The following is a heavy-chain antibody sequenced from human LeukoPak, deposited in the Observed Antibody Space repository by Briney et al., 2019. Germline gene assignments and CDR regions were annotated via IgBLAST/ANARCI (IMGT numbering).Heavy chain of an antibody. D-gene: IGHD2-2*01. CDR1: GFTFSSYG. J-gene: IGHJ6*02. CDR3: AKDIDQLPFYGMDV. CDR2: ISYDGSNK. Sequence: GGSLRLSCAASGFTFSSYGMHWVRQAPGKGLEWVAVISYDGSNKYYADSVKGRFTISRDNSKNTLYLQMNSLRAEDTAVYYCAKDIDQLPFYGMDVWGQGTTVTVSS. V-gene: IGHV3-30*18.